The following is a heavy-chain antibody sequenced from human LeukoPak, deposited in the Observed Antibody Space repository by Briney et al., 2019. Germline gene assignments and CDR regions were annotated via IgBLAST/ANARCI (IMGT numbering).Heavy chain of an antibody. CDR1: GGSFSGYY. D-gene: IGHD6-6*01. J-gene: IGHJ4*02. CDR3: ERGRQSDTSEHSSSSIDY. CDR2: INHSGST. Sequence: SETLSLTCAVYGGSFSGYYWSWIRQPPGKGLVWIGEINHSGSTNYNPSLKSRGTISVDTSKNQFSLKLSSVTAADTAVYYCERGRQSDTSEHSSSSIDYWGQGTLVTVSS. V-gene: IGHV4-34*01.